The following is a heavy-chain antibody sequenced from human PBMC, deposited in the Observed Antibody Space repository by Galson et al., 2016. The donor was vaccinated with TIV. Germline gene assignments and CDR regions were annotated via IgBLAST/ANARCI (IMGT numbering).Heavy chain of an antibody. CDR1: GLSVKINY. CDR2: ISDGGKT. D-gene: IGHD2-15*01. V-gene: IGHV3-66*02. J-gene: IGHJ6*02. Sequence: SLRLSCAASGLSVKINYMTWVRQAPGKGLEWVSLISDGGKTYYPDSVKGRFTISRNNSNNTLYLQLNSPRLEDTAVYYCARDRVVDATSYFYYYGMDVWGQGTAVTVPS. CDR3: ARDRVVDATSYFYYYGMDV.